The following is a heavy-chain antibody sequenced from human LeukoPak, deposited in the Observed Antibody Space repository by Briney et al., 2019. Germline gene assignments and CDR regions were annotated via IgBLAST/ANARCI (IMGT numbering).Heavy chain of an antibody. CDR3: ARFSGSSLFAY. Sequence: GGSLRLSCTASGFTFSSYWMSWVRQAPGKGLEWVANIKQDGSEEYYVDSVKGRFTISRDNAKNSLYLQMNSLRAEDTAVYYCARFSGSSLFAYWGQGTLVTVSS. CDR2: IKQDGSEE. J-gene: IGHJ4*02. D-gene: IGHD1-26*01. V-gene: IGHV3-7*01. CDR1: GFTFSSYW.